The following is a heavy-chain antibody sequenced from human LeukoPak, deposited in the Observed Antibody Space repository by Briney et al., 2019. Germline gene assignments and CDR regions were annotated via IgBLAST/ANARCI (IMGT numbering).Heavy chain of an antibody. V-gene: IGHV4-38-2*02. J-gene: IGHJ4*02. CDR2: IYYSGRA. Sequence: PSETLSLTCAVSGLSISSGYYWGWIRPPPGKGLEWIGIIYYSGRAYYSPSVKSRVTISVDTSKNQFSLHLSSMTAADTAVYYCAREGTSGWYNYWGQGTLVTVSS. D-gene: IGHD6-19*01. CDR3: AREGTSGWYNY. CDR1: GLSISSGYY.